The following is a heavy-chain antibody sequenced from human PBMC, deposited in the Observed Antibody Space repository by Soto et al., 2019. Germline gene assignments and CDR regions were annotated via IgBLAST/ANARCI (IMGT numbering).Heavy chain of an antibody. CDR2: IYYSGST. Sequence: QVQLQESGPGLVKPSQTLSLTCTVSGGSISSGGYYWSWIRQHPGKGLEWIGYIYYSGSTYYNPSLNSRVTISVDTSKNQFSLKLSSVTAADTAVYYCARLSSSWTYYFDYWGQGTLVTVSS. CDR1: GGSISSGGYY. CDR3: ARLSSSWTYYFDY. V-gene: IGHV4-31*03. J-gene: IGHJ4*02. D-gene: IGHD6-13*01.